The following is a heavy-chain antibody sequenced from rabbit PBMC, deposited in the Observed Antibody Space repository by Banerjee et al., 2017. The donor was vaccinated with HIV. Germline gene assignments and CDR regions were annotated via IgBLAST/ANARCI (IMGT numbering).Heavy chain of an antibody. D-gene: IGHD4-1*01. CDR3: ARDLADVIGWNLSW. V-gene: IGHV1S45*01. CDR1: GFSFNGSYD. Sequence: QEQLVESGGGLVQPEGSLTLTCTASGFSFNGSYDMCWVRQAPGKGLEWIGCIITGSGTTVYASWAKGRFTISKTSSTTVTLQMTSLTAADTATYFCARDLADVIGWNLSWWGPGTLVTVS. J-gene: IGHJ4*01. CDR2: IITGSGTT.